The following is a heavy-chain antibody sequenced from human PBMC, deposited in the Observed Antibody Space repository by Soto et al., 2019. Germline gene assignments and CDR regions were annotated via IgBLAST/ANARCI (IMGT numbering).Heavy chain of an antibody. J-gene: IGHJ6*01. CDR2: IKSKTDGGTT. Sequence: PGGSLRLSCAASAFTFSNAWMSWVRPPPGKGLKWVGRIKSKTDGGTTDYAAPVKGRFTISRDDSKNTLYLQMNSLKTEDTSVYYCNTSGWHYDLWSGYYPLVPHYYDCGIDVWGPGPTATASS. V-gene: IGHV3-15*01. CDR1: AFTFSNAW. CDR3: NTSGWHYDLWSGYYPLVPHYYDCGIDV. D-gene: IGHD3-3*01.